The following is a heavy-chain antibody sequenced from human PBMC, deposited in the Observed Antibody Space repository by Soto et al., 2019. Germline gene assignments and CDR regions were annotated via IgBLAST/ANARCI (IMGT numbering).Heavy chain of an antibody. CDR2: INHSGST. CDR3: ARGSHSGWYPRPHNWFDP. CDR1: GGSFSGYY. D-gene: IGHD6-19*01. V-gene: IGHV4-34*01. J-gene: IGHJ5*02. Sequence: SETLSLTCAVYGGSFSGYYWSWIRQPPGKGLEWIGEINHSGSTNYNPSLKSRVTISVDTSKNQFSLKLSSVTAADTAVYYCARGSHSGWYPRPHNWFDPWGQGTQVTVSS.